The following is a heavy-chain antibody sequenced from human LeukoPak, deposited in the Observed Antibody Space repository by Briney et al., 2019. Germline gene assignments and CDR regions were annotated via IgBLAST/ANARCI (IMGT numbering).Heavy chain of an antibody. Sequence: PGGSLRLSCAASGFTFSTYSMNWVRQAPGKGLEWVSSISSNSNYIYYADSVKGRFTISRDNAKNPLYLQMNSLRDEDTAMYYCARDPTVTTSFFDYWGQGTLVTVSS. V-gene: IGHV3-21*01. CDR2: ISSNSNYI. D-gene: IGHD4-17*01. CDR1: GFTFSTYS. CDR3: ARDPTVTTSFFDY. J-gene: IGHJ4*02.